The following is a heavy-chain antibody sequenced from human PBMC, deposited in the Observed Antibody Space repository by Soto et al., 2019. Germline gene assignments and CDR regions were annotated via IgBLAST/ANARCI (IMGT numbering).Heavy chain of an antibody. CDR1: GFTFSSYG. CDR2: IWYDGSNK. V-gene: IGHV3-33*01. CDR3: ARYRPTDNPFDI. D-gene: IGHD2-15*01. Sequence: GGSLRLSCAASGFTFSSYGMHWVRQAPGKGLEWVAVIWYDGSNKYYADSVKGRFTISRDNSKNTLYLQMNSLRAEVTAVYYCARYRPTDNPFDICGQGSMVTVSS. J-gene: IGHJ3*02.